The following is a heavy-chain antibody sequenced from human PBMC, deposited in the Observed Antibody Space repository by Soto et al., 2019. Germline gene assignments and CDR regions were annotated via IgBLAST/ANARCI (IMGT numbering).Heavy chain of an antibody. D-gene: IGHD3-16*01. CDR2: MNPNSGNT. CDR3: ARERGRGGANY. J-gene: IGHJ4*02. V-gene: IGHV1-8*01. CDR1: GYNFTRYD. Sequence: QVQLVQSGAEVKKPGASVKVSCKASGYNFTRYDINWVRQATGQGLEWMGWMNPNSGNTGYAQKFQGRVTMTRNTSITTAYRELSRLRSEDTAVYFCARERGRGGANYWGQGTLVTVSS.